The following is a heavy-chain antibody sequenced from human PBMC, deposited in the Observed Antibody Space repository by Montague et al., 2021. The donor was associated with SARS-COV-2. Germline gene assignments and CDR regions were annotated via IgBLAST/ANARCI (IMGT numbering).Heavy chain of an antibody. CDR3: ATDPVWAVPAADQNNYYYYGMDV. V-gene: IGHV3-23*03. D-gene: IGHD2-2*01. Sequence: SLRLSCAASGFTFSSYAMSWVRQAPGKGLEWVSVIYSGGSSTYYADSVKGRFTISRDNSKNTLYLQMNSLRAEDTAVYYCATDPVWAVPAADQNNYYYYGMDVWGQGTTVTVSS. CDR1: GFTFSSYA. J-gene: IGHJ6*02. CDR2: IYSGGSST.